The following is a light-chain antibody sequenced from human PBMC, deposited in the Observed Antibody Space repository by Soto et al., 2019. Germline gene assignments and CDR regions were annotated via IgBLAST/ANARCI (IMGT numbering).Light chain of an antibody. CDR2: DVS. CDR1: SSDVGDYNY. Sequence: QSVLTQPASVSGSPGQSITISCTGTSSDVGDYNYVSWYQQHPGKAPKLMIFDVSNRPSGVSNRFSGSKSGNTASLTISGLQAEDEADYYCSSYTSSSTRVFGTGTNLTVL. CDR3: SSYTSSSTRV. V-gene: IGLV2-14*01. J-gene: IGLJ1*01.